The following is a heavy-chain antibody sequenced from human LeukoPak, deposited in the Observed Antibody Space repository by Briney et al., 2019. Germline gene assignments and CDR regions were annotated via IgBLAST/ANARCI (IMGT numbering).Heavy chain of an antibody. Sequence: SETLSLTCTVSGGSISSSSYYWGWIRQPPGRGLEWIGSIYYSGSTYYNPSLKSRVTISVDTSKNQFSLKLSSVTAADTAVYYCARGFGYMDVWGKGTTVTVSS. J-gene: IGHJ6*03. CDR3: ARGFGYMDV. D-gene: IGHD3-10*01. V-gene: IGHV4-39*07. CDR2: IYYSGST. CDR1: GGSISSSSYY.